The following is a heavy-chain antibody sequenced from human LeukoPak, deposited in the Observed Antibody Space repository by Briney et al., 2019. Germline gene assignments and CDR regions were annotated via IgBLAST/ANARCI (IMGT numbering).Heavy chain of an antibody. J-gene: IGHJ4*02. CDR2: ISTYNGDT. Sequence: ASVKVSCKASGYTFTTYGISWVRQAPGQGLEWMGWISTYNGDTNYAQKFQGRVTMTADTSTSTTHMELRSLRSDDTAVYYCALIPYCTTATCYYFDFWGQGTLVTVSS. CDR3: ALIPYCTTATCYYFDF. CDR1: GYTFTTYG. V-gene: IGHV1-18*01. D-gene: IGHD2-2*01.